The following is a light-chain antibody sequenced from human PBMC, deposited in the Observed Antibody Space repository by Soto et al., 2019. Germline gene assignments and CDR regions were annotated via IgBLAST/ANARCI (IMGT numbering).Light chain of an antibody. V-gene: IGLV1-47*02. CDR1: ISNIAKNY. CDR3: SSYAGSSNV. J-gene: IGLJ1*01. Sequence: QSVLTQPPSTSGTPGQRVTISCSGDISNIAKNYVYWYQQVPGMAPKLLIYSDNQRPSGVPDRFSGSKSGTSASLAISGLRSEDEADYYCSSYAGSSNVFGTGTKVTVL. CDR2: SDN.